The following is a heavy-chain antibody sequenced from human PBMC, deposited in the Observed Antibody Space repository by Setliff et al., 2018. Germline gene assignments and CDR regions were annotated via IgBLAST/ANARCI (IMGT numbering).Heavy chain of an antibody. CDR1: GGTFSSNG. V-gene: IGHV1-18*01. Sequence: GPSVKVSCKTSGGTFSSNGFSWVRQAPGQGLEWMGWISAYNGNNIYAQNLQGRVTMTTDTSTSTAYMELRSLRSDDTAVYYCARDSGSGFLDYWGQGTLVTVSS. CDR3: ARDSGSGFLDY. J-gene: IGHJ4*02. D-gene: IGHD3-10*01. CDR2: ISAYNGNN.